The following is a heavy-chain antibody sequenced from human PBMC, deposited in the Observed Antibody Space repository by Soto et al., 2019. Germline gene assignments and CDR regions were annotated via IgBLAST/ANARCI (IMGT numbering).Heavy chain of an antibody. CDR3: ARRSSSWYVDY. CDR1: GGSFSGYY. V-gene: IGHV4-34*01. J-gene: IGHJ4*02. CDR2: INHSGST. Sequence: SETLSLTCAVYGGSFSGYYWSWIRQPPGKGLEWIGEINHSGSTNYNPSLKSRVTISVDTSKSQFSLKLSSVTAADTAVYYCARRSSSWYVDYWGQGTLVTVSS. D-gene: IGHD6-13*01.